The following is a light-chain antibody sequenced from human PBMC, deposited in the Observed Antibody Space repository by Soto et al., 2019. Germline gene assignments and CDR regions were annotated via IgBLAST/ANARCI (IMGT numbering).Light chain of an antibody. J-gene: IGKJ1*01. V-gene: IGKV3-20*01. Sequence: VLTHSPGTLSLSPGERATLSCRASQSVTSSYLAWYQQKPGQAPRLLIYGAYSRATGITDRFSGSGSGTDFTLTISRLELEDFEGYYCQQYASSHTKFCKATK. CDR2: GAY. CDR3: QQYASSHTK. CDR1: QSVTSSY.